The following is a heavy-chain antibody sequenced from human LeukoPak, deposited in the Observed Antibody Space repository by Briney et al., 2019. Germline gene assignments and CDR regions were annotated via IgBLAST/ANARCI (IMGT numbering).Heavy chain of an antibody. Sequence: SETLSLTCTVSGGSISSSSYYWGWIRQPPGKGLEWIGSIYYSGHTDYNPSLRSRVTISIDTSKNQFSLKLSSVTAADTAVYYCARRSDWFDPWSQGTLVTVSS. V-gene: IGHV4-39*07. CDR1: GGSISSSSYY. CDR2: IYYSGHT. J-gene: IGHJ5*02. CDR3: ARRSDWFDP.